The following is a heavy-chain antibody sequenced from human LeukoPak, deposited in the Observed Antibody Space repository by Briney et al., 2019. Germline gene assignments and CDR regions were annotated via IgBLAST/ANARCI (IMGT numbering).Heavy chain of an antibody. V-gene: IGHV4-59*01. D-gene: IGHD2-21*02. CDR2: IYSSGST. Sequence: SETLSLTCTVSGGSISSYYWSWIRQPPGEGLEWIGYIYSSGSTNYNPSLKSRVTISVDTSKNQFSLKLTSMTAADTAVYYCARGDHYYYTMDVRGKGTTVTVSS. CDR3: ARGDHYYYTMDV. CDR1: GGSISSYY. J-gene: IGHJ6*04.